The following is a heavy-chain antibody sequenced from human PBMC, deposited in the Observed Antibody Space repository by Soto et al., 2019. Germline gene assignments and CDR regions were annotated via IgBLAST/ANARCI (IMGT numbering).Heavy chain of an antibody. CDR1: GFTFSDYY. Sequence: QVQLVESGGGLVKPGGSLRLSCAASGFTFSDYYMSWIRQAPGKGLEWVSYISYSGSNIYYADSVKGRFTISRDNANNSLYMQIDGLRAHDTAMYYCATNTGKHHYGGQGALVTVSS. V-gene: IGHV3-11*01. D-gene: IGHD2-8*02. J-gene: IGHJ4*02. CDR3: ATNTGKHHY. CDR2: ISYSGSNI.